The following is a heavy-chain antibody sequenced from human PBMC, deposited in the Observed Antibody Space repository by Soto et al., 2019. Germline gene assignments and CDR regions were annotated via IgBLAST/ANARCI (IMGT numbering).Heavy chain of an antibody. V-gene: IGHV4-59*08. CDR1: GDSISGYS. CDR2: IHNSGNT. D-gene: IGHD2-15*01. CDR3: ARHHRFCRGETCYALDL. J-gene: IGHJ5*02. Sequence: SETLSLTCTVSGDSISGYSWSWIRQPPGKGLEWIGCIHNSGNTNYNVSLKSRVTVSADTSKNQFFLKLTSVIAADTAVFYCARHHRFCRGETCYALDLWGQGTLLTVSS.